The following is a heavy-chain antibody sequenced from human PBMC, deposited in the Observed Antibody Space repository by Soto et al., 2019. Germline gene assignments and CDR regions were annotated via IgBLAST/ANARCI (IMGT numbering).Heavy chain of an antibody. CDR3: AGNGLPDPVVVVGHTPFDP. CDR1: GYTFTNYD. V-gene: IGHV1-18*01. CDR2: ISAYNGDT. Sequence: QVQLVQSGAEVKKPGASVKVSCKASGYTFTNYDINWVRQAPGQGLEWKGWISAYNGDTNYEQKLQRRVTMTPDTSTSTAYMELRSLRSDDTAVYYCAGNGLPDPVVVVGHTPFDPWGQGTLVTVCS. D-gene: IGHD2-15*01. J-gene: IGHJ5*02.